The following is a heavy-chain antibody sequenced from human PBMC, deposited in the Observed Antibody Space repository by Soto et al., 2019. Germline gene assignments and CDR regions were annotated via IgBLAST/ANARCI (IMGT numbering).Heavy chain of an antibody. CDR1: GGSISSGNW. V-gene: IGHV4-4*02. D-gene: IGHD2-2*01. J-gene: IGHJ4*01. Sequence: QVQLQESGPGLVRPSGTLSLTCAVSGGSISSGNWWTWVRQPPGEGLEWIGEIYLSGSTNYHPSLKSRVTIAVDKSKDQFSLKLSSASAADTAVYYCVRHFHDSSSEYWGQGTLVTVSS. CDR3: VRHFHDSSSEY. CDR2: IYLSGST.